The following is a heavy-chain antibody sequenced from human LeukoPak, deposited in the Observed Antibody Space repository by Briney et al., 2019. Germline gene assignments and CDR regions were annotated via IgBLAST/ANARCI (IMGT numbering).Heavy chain of an antibody. V-gene: IGHV4-4*02. Sequence: SETLSLTCAVSGGSISSSNWWSWVRQPPGKGLEWIGEIYHSGSTNYNPSLKSRVTISVDKSKNQFSLKLSSVTAADTAVYYCASYYYGSGSYYTIDYWGQGTLVTVSS. D-gene: IGHD3-10*01. CDR2: IYHSGST. CDR1: GGSISSSNW. J-gene: IGHJ4*02. CDR3: ASYYYGSGSYYTIDY.